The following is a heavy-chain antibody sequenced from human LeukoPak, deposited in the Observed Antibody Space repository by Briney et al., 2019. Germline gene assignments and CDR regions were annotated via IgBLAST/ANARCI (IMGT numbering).Heavy chain of an antibody. CDR3: ARHPNYYYYCMDV. CDR2: IYYSGST. CDR1: GGSLSSYY. V-gene: IGHV4-59*08. Sequence: PSETLSLTCTVSGGSLSSYYWSWIRQPPGEGLEWIGYIYYSGSTYYNPSLKGRVTISVDTSRNQFSLKLSSVPGADTAVYYCARHPNYYYYCMDVWGKGTTVTISS. J-gene: IGHJ6*03.